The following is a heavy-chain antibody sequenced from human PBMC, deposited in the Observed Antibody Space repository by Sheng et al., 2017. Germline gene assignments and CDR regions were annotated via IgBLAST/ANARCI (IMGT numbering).Heavy chain of an antibody. CDR2: INHSGST. Sequence: QVQLQQWGAGLLKPSETLSLTCAVYGGSFSGYYWSWIRQPPGKGLEWIGEINHSGSTNYNPSLKSRVTISVDTSKNQFSLKLSSVTAADTAVYYCARLLYDSSGYYPEYFQHWGQGTLVTV. J-gene: IGHJ1*01. CDR1: GGSFSGYY. D-gene: IGHD3-22*01. V-gene: IGHV4-34*01. CDR3: ARLLYDSSGYYPEYFQH.